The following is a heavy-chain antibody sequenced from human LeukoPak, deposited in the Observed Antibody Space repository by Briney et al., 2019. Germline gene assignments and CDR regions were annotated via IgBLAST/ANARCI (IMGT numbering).Heavy chain of an antibody. CDR3: ASNYFGLGSMKGDFYYMDV. CDR2: ISSGGITI. D-gene: IGHD3-10*01. V-gene: IGHV3-48*03. J-gene: IGHJ6*03. Sequence: GGSLRLSCAASGFTFSSYEMNWVRQAPGKGLEWVSYISSGGITIYYADSVKGRFTISRDNAKNSLYLQMNSLRAEDAGVYYCASNYFGLGSMKGDFYYMDVWGKGTTVTISS. CDR1: GFTFSSYE.